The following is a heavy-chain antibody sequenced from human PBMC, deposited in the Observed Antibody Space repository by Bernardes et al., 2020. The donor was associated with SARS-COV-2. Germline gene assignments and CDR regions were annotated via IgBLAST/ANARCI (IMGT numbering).Heavy chain of an antibody. CDR2: MFYAGSA. V-gene: IGHV4-59*02. CDR1: CDSVRRPD. J-gene: IGHJ4*02. Sequence: SETLSPTCSVSCDSVRRPDWRWIRQPPAKRLAWVASMFYAGSANYNPSLKSRVSMSVDTSDNQFSLHLASVTAADTAVYYCVGANNADFDSFDCWGKGTLVIVSS. D-gene: IGHD2-2*01. CDR3: VGANNADFDSFDC.